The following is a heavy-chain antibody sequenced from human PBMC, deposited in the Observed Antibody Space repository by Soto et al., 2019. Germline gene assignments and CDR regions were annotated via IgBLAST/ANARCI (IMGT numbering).Heavy chain of an antibody. V-gene: IGHV3-30-3*01. Sequence: QVQLVESGGGVVQPGRSLRLSCAASGFTFSSYAMHWVRQAPGKGLEWVAVISYDGSNKYYADSVKGRFTISRDNSKNTLYLQMNSLRAKDTAVYYCARDWLFYYGSGRELGYWGQGTLVTVSS. D-gene: IGHD3-10*01. CDR1: GFTFSSYA. CDR2: ISYDGSNK. J-gene: IGHJ4*02. CDR3: ARDWLFYYGSGRELGY.